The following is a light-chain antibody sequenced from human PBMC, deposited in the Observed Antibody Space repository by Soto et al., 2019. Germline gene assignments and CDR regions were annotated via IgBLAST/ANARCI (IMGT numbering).Light chain of an antibody. V-gene: IGLV2-14*01. J-gene: IGLJ2*01. CDR1: SSDVGGYNY. CDR2: EVS. CDR3: SSYTSSSTLVV. Sequence: QSVLTQPASVSGSPGQSITISCTGTSSDVGGYNYVSWYQQHPGKAPKLMIYEVSNRPSGVSNRFSGFKSGNTASLTISGRQAEDEADYYCSSYTSSSTLVVFGGGTKLTVL.